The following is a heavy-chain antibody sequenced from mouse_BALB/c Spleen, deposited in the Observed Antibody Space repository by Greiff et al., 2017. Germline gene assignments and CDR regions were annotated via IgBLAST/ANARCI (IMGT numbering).Heavy chain of an antibody. V-gene: IGHV1-7*01. D-gene: IGHD4-1*01. CDR3: AREDLGVWFAY. CDR2: INPSTGYT. Sequence: QVQLQQSGAELAKPGASVKMSCKASGYTFTSYWMHWVKQRPGQGLEWIGYINPSTGYTEYNQKFKDKATLTADKSSSTAYMQLSSLTSEDSAVYYCAREDLGVWFAYWGQGTLVTVSA. J-gene: IGHJ3*01. CDR1: GYTFTSYW.